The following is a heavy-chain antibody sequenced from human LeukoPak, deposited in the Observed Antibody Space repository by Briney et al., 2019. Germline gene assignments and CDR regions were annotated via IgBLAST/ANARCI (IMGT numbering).Heavy chain of an antibody. CDR2: IYYSGST. J-gene: IGHJ4*02. D-gene: IGHD1-26*01. CDR1: GGSISSSSYY. Sequence: NPSETLPLTCTVSGGSISSSSYYWGWIRQPPGKGLEWIGSIYYSGSTYYNPSLKSRVTISVDTSKNQFSLKLSSVTAADTAVYYCARRRKWELVWFDYWGQGTLVTVSS. CDR3: ARRRKWELVWFDY. V-gene: IGHV4-39*01.